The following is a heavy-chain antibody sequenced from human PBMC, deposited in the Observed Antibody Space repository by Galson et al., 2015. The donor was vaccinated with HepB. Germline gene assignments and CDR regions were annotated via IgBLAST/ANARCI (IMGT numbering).Heavy chain of an antibody. J-gene: IGHJ5*02. CDR2: IKEDGSEK. D-gene: IGHD3-3*01. CDR3: ARDSPQYDFWSGYSANWFDP. CDR1: GFTFSSYW. V-gene: IGHV3-7*01. Sequence: SLRLSCAASGFTFSSYWMSWVRQAPGKGLEWVANIKEDGSEKYYVDSVKGRFTISRDNAKNSLYLQMNSLRAEDTAVYYCARDSPQYDFWSGYSANWFDPCGQGTLVTVSS.